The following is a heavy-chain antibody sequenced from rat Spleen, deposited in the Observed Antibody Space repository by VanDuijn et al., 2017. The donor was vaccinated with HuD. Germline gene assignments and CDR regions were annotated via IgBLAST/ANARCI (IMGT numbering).Heavy chain of an antibody. CDR1: GHSISSSYR. J-gene: IGHJ2*01. D-gene: IGHD1-9*01. CDR2: INSAGST. Sequence: EVQLQESGPGLVKPSQSLSVICSVTGHSISSSYRWNWIRKFPGSKLEWMGYINSAGSTIYNPSLKSRISITRDTSKYQFFLQVNSVTTEDTATYYCARYTYFGYYYFDYWGQGVMVTVSS. V-gene: IGHV3-3*01. CDR3: ARYTYFGYYYFDY.